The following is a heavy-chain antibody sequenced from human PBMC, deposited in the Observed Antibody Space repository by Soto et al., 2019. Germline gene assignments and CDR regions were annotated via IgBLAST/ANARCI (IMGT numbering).Heavy chain of an antibody. CDR1: GGPISGYY. Sequence: SETLSLTCTVSGGPISGYYWSWIQQPPGKGLEWIGYMYNTGSTVYNPSFKSRVTISVDTSKNQFSLKLNSVTAADTAVYYCARDLWGYCGTDCYPLDVWGQGTTVTVSS. CDR2: MYNTGST. CDR3: ARDLWGYCGTDCYPLDV. D-gene: IGHD2-21*02. J-gene: IGHJ6*02. V-gene: IGHV4-59*01.